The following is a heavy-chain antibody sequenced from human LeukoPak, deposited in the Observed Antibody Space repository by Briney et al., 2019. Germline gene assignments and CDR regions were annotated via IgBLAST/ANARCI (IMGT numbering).Heavy chain of an antibody. CDR1: SGSISTYY. CDR3: ARGVGTIFGVLYYMDV. D-gene: IGHD3-3*01. Sequence: PSETLSLTCTVFSGSISTYYWSWIRQPPGKGLECIGYIYYSGSTNFNPSPKSRVIISVDMSKNQFSLKLSSVTAADTAVYYCARGVGTIFGVLYYMDVWGKGTTVTVSS. V-gene: IGHV4-59*01. CDR2: IYYSGST. J-gene: IGHJ6*03.